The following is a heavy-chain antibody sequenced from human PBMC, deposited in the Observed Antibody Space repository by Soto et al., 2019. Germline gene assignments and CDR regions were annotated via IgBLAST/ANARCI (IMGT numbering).Heavy chain of an antibody. Sequence: SETLSLTCAVSSGSISSSNWWSWVRQPPGKGLEWIGEIYHSGSTNYNPSLKSRVTISVDKSKNQFSLKLSSVTAADTAVYYCARASYGSGSYRVGDDAFDIWGQGTMVTVSS. J-gene: IGHJ3*02. CDR3: ARASYGSGSYRVGDDAFDI. D-gene: IGHD3-10*01. CDR1: SGSISSSNW. V-gene: IGHV4-4*02. CDR2: IYHSGST.